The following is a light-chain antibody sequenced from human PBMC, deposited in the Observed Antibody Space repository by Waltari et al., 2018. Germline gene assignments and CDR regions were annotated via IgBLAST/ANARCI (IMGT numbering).Light chain of an antibody. Sequence: QPALTQPASVSGSPGQSITISCTGSSSDIGGYDYVSWYQQHPGKAPKLIIYDVTKRPSGISSRFSGSKSGNTASLTISGFQAEDEADYYCSSYTTNKTPVIGGGTKVTVL. CDR3: SSYTTNKTPV. CDR1: SSDIGGYDY. CDR2: DVT. V-gene: IGLV2-14*03. J-gene: IGLJ2*01.